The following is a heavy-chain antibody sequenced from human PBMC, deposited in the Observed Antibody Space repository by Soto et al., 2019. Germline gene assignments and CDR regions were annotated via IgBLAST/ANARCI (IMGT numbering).Heavy chain of an antibody. V-gene: IGHV5-51*01. J-gene: IGHJ4*02. CDR3: ARSPRSSPYFDY. CDR2: IYPGDYET. Sequence: GESLKTSCHCSGYTFSNFWLAWVGQLPGKGLEWMGIIYPGDYETRYSPSFHGKVTISADRSIGTAYLQWSSLEASDSAFYFCARSPRSSPYFDYWGQGALVTVSS. CDR1: GYTFSNFW. D-gene: IGHD6-13*01.